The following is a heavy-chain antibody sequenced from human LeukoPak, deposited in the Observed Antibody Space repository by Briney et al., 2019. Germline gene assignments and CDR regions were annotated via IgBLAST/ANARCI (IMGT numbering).Heavy chain of an antibody. Sequence: ASVKVSCKASGYTFTSYDINWVRQATGQGLEWMGWMNPNSGNTGYAQKFQGRVTMTRSTSISTAYMELSSLRSEDTAVYYCARVGYSGYTSDYWGQGTLVTVSS. CDR3: ARVGYSGYTSDY. V-gene: IGHV1-8*01. D-gene: IGHD5-12*01. CDR1: GYTFTSYD. J-gene: IGHJ4*02. CDR2: MNPNSGNT.